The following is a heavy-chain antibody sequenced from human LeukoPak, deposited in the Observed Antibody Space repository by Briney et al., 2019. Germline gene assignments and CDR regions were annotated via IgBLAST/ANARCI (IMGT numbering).Heavy chain of an antibody. CDR3: ARGYYDFWSDLSGIWFDS. Sequence: SETLSLTCAVYGGSFSGYYWSWIRQPPGKGLEWIGEINHSGSTNYNPSLKSRVTISVDTSKNQFSLKLSSVTAADTAVYYCARGYYDFWSDLSGIWFDSWGQGTLVTVSS. D-gene: IGHD3-3*01. CDR2: INHSGST. V-gene: IGHV4-34*01. CDR1: GGSFSGYY. J-gene: IGHJ5*01.